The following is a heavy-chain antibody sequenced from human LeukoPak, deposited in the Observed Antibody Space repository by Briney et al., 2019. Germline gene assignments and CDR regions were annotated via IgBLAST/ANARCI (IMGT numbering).Heavy chain of an antibody. CDR2: IIPIFGIA. D-gene: IGHD5-24*01. J-gene: IGHJ4*02. V-gene: IGHV1-69*04. CDR3: ARQPDGYNSYYFDY. Sequence: ASVKVSCKASGGTVSSYAISWVRQAPGQGLEWMGRIIPIFGIANYAQKFQGRVTITADKSTSTAYMELSSLRSEDTAVYYCARQPDGYNSYYFDYWGQGTLVTVSS. CDR1: GGTVSSYA.